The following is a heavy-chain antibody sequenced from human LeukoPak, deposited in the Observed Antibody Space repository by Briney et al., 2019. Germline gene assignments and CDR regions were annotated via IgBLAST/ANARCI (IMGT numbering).Heavy chain of an antibody. J-gene: IGHJ4*02. CDR1: GFTFSSYW. V-gene: IGHV3-7*01. D-gene: IGHD6-6*01. CDR2: IKQDGSEK. Sequence: GGSLRLSCAASGFTFSSYWMGWVRQAPGKGLEWVANIKQDGSEKDYADSVKGRFTISRDNSKNTLYLQMNSLRAEDTAVYYCARDPVHQAALDYWGQGTLVTVSS. CDR3: ARDPVHQAALDY.